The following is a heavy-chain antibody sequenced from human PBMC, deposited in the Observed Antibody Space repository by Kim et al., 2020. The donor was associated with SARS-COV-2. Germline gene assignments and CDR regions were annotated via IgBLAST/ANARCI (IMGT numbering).Heavy chain of an antibody. CDR1: GYTFTSYA. CDR3: ARGKAAAAGSFWYGMDV. V-gene: IGHV1-3*01. J-gene: IGHJ6*02. D-gene: IGHD6-13*01. CDR2: INAGNGNT. Sequence: ASVKVSCKASGYTFTSYAMHWVRQAPGQRLEWMGWINAGNGNTKYSQKFQGRVTITRDTSASTAYMELSSLRSEDTAVYYCARGKAAAAGSFWYGMDVWGQGTTVTVSS.